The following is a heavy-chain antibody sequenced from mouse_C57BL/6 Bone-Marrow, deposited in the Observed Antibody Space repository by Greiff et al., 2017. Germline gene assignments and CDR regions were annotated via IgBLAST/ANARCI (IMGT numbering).Heavy chain of an antibody. D-gene: IGHD1-1*01. CDR3: ASNYYGSSYFYAMDY. CDR2: INPYNGGT. CDR1: GYTFTDYY. V-gene: IGHV1-19*01. Sequence: EVQLQQSGPVLVKPGASVKMSCKASGYTFTDYYMNWVKQSHGKSLEWIGVINPYNGGTSYNQKFKGKATLTVDKSSSTAYMELNSLTSEDSAVYYCASNYYGSSYFYAMDYWGQGTSVTVSS. J-gene: IGHJ4*01.